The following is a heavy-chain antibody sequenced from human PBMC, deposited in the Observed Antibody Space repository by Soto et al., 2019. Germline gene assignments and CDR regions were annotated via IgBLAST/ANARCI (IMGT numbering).Heavy chain of an antibody. D-gene: IGHD3-22*01. CDR3: ARDLSYYYDSSGYSFDY. Sequence: GGSLRLSCAASGFTFSSYSMNWVRQAPGKGLEWISYISSSSSTIYYADSVKGRFTISRDNAKNSLYLQMNSLRDEDTAVYYCARDLSYYYDSSGYSFDYWGQGTLVTVSS. CDR1: GFTFSSYS. J-gene: IGHJ4*02. V-gene: IGHV3-48*02. CDR2: ISSSSSTI.